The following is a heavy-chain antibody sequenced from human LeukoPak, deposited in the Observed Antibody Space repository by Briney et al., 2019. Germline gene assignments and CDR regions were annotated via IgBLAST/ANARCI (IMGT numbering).Heavy chain of an antibody. CDR2: IRVTDGSA. V-gene: IGHV3-23*01. CDR1: GFPFSTYD. J-gene: IGHJ6*03. D-gene: IGHD2-2*01. Sequence: PGGSLRLFCAASGFPFSTYDMTWVRQAPGKALEWVSAIRVTDGSAYYADSVKGRFTISRDNSKNTLYLQMNSLRAEDTAKYYCAKGSCSSHICYYFYYMDVWGKGTTVTVSS. CDR3: AKGSCSSHICYYFYYMDV.